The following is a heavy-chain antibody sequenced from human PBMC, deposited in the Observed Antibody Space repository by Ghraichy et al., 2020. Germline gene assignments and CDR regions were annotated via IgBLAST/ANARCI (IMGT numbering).Heavy chain of an antibody. CDR3: ARGGISRFSGQNDY. V-gene: IGHV1-18*01. D-gene: IGHD1-14*01. J-gene: IGHJ4*02. Sequence: ASVKVSCKTGSANVTTYAMRFLLQSPLQGLERMGWIRPYNGNTKYPQKFQGRVTVTTDTSTSTAYMELRRLRSDDTAVYYCARGGISRFSGQNDYWGQGTL. CDR1: SANVTTYA. CDR2: IRPYNGNT.